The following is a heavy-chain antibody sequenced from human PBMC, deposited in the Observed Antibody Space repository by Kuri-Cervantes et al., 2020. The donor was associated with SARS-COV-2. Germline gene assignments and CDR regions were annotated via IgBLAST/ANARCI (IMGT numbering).Heavy chain of an antibody. D-gene: IGHD3-22*01. CDR2: IYHSGST. J-gene: IGHJ4*02. V-gene: IGHV4-4*02. CDR3: ARWGGQPDSSGPNEL. CDR1: GFIVSSSY. Sequence: GSLRLSCAASGFIVSSSYMSWVRQAPGKGLEWIGEIYHSGSTNYNPSLKSRVTISVDKSKNQFSLKLSSVTAADTAVYYCARWGGQPDSSGPNELWGQGTLVTVSS.